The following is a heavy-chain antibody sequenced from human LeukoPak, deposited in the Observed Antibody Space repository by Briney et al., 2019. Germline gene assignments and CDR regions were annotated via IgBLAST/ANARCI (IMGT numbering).Heavy chain of an antibody. CDR3: AKDKDTIFGVDDAFDI. Sequence: GGSLRLSCAASGFTFSGYAMSWVRQAPGKGLEWVSAISGSGGSTYYADSVKGRLTISRDNSKNTLYLQMNSLRAEDTAVYYCAKDKDTIFGVDDAFDIWGQGTMVTVSS. D-gene: IGHD3-3*01. CDR2: ISGSGGST. J-gene: IGHJ3*02. CDR1: GFTFSGYA. V-gene: IGHV3-23*01.